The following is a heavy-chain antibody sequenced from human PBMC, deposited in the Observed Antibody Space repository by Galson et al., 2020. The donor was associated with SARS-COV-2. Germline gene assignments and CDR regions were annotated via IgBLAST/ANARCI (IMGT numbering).Heavy chain of an antibody. V-gene: IGHV4-31*03. J-gene: IGHJ4*02. CDR2: IYYSGST. CDR1: GGSISSGGYY. Sequence: SETLSLTCTVSGGSISSGGYYWSWIRQHPGKGLEWIGYIYYSGSTYYNPSLKSRVTISVDTSKNQFSLKLSSVTAADTAVYYCARYDLPKFDYWGQGTLVTVSS. CDR3: ARYDLPKFDY. D-gene: IGHD1-1*01.